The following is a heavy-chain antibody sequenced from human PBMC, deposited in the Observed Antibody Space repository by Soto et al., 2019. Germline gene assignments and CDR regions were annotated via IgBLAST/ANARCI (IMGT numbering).Heavy chain of an antibody. V-gene: IGHV1-46*01. Sequence: QVQLVQSGAEVKKPGASVKVSCKASGYTFTSYYMHWVRQAPGQGLEWMGIINPSGGSTSYAQKFQGRVTMTSDTSTSTVYMELSSLRSEDTAVYYCARVKGIYCSGGSCYSRSGFDYWGQGTLVTVSS. D-gene: IGHD2-15*01. CDR3: ARVKGIYCSGGSCYSRSGFDY. CDR1: GYTFTSYY. J-gene: IGHJ4*02. CDR2: INPSGGST.